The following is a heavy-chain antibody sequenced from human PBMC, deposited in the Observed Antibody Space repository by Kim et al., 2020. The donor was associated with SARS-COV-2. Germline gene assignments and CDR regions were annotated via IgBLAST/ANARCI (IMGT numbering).Heavy chain of an antibody. V-gene: IGHV3-30*18. CDR2: ISYDGSNK. D-gene: IGHD6-6*01. CDR3: AKESSSSSRGY. CDR1: GFTFSSYG. J-gene: IGHJ4*02. Sequence: GGSLRLSCAASGFTFSSYGMHWVRQAPGKGLEWVAVISYDGSNKYYADSVKGRFTISRDNSKNTLYLQMNSLRAEDTAVYYCAKESSSSSRGYWGQGTLVTVSS.